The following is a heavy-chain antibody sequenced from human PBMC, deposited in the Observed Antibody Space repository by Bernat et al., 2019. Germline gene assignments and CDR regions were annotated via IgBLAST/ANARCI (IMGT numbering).Heavy chain of an antibody. Sequence: VQLVESGGGVVQPGRSLRLSCAASGFTFSNAWMNWVRQAPGKGLEWVGRIKSKTDGGTTDYAAPVKGRFTISRDDSKNTLYLQMNSLKTEDTAVYYCTTDLGWELPFDYWGQGTLVTVSS. J-gene: IGHJ4*02. CDR2: IKSKTDGGTT. CDR1: GFTFSNAW. D-gene: IGHD1-26*01. CDR3: TTDLGWELPFDY. V-gene: IGHV3-15*07.